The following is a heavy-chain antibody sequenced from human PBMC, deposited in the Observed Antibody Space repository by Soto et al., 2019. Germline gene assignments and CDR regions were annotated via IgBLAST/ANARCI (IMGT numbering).Heavy chain of an antibody. CDR2: MKPNSGNT. D-gene: IGHD3-3*01. CDR3: ARGRKSDGFRSAYSTEY. Sequence: QVQLVQSGAEVKKPGASVRVACTASGYTFSSYDIIWVRQATGQGLEWMGWMKPNSGNTGYAQKFQGRVTMTRNTSTSTAYMELSSLRSEDTAVYYCARGRKSDGFRSAYSTEYWGQGTLVTVSS. J-gene: IGHJ4*02. CDR1: GYTFSSYD. V-gene: IGHV1-8*01.